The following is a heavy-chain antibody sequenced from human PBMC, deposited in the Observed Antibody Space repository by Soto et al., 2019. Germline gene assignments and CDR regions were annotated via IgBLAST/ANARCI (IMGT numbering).Heavy chain of an antibody. D-gene: IGHD6-13*01. Sequence: GGSLRLSCAASGFTFSSYSMNWFRQAPGKGLEWVSSISSSSSYIYYADSVKGRFTISRDNAKNSLYLQMNSLRAEDTAVYYCARRQGAAAGAYYYYGMDVWGQGTTVTVSS. V-gene: IGHV3-21*01. J-gene: IGHJ6*02. CDR1: GFTFSSYS. CDR3: ARRQGAAAGAYYYYGMDV. CDR2: ISSSSSYI.